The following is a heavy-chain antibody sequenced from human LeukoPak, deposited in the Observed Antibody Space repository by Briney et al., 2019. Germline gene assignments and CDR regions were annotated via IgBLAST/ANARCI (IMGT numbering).Heavy chain of an antibody. J-gene: IGHJ5*02. CDR1: GYTFSDYS. D-gene: IGHD1-1*01. Sequence: ASVKVSCKASGYTFSDYSIHWVNQEPGGGLEWMGHVDPEDGETRYIGRLQGRVTMTADMSSHTAYMELNGLTSEDTAVYSCATVPPKNDGLPWGQGTLVTVSS. CDR2: VDPEDGET. CDR3: ATVPPKNDGLP. V-gene: IGHV1-69-2*01.